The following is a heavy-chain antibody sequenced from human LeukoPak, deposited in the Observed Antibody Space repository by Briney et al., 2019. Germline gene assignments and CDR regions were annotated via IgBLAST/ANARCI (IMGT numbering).Heavy chain of an antibody. Sequence: GGSLRLSCAVSGFTFRSHAMSWVRQAPGKGLEWVSAISGSGGSTYYADSVKGRFTISRDNSKNTLYLQMNSLRAEDTAVYYCAKDSHYYDSSGYYHNWFDPWGQGTLVTVSS. CDR2: ISGSGGST. CDR1: GFTFRSHA. V-gene: IGHV3-23*01. J-gene: IGHJ5*02. D-gene: IGHD3-22*01. CDR3: AKDSHYYDSSGYYHNWFDP.